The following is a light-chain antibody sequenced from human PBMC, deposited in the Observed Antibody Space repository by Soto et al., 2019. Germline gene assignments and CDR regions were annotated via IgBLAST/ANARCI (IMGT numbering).Light chain of an antibody. V-gene: IGLV1-44*01. J-gene: IGLJ2*01. CDR2: NTY. CDR3: SAWDDSLNHGV. Sequence: QSVLTQPPSASGTPGQSVTISWSGSNSNIGSNTVNWYQHLPGTAPKLLIYNTYRRPSGVPDRFSASKSGTSASLAISGLQSEDEADYYCSAWDDSLNHGVFGGGTKVTVL. CDR1: NSNIGSNT.